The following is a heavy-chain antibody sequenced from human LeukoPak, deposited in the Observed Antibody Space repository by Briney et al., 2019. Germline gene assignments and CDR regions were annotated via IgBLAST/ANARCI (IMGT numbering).Heavy chain of an antibody. CDR2: IRSKAYGGTT. Sequence: GGSLRLSCTASGFTFGDYAMSWVRQAPGKGLEWVGFIRSKAYGGTTEYAASVKGRFTISRDDSKSIAYLQMNSLKTEDTAVYYCTRALILSRTYIVVVPAAFFDYWGQGTLVTVSS. CDR3: TRALILSRTYIVVVPAAFFDY. J-gene: IGHJ4*02. V-gene: IGHV3-49*04. CDR1: GFTFGDYA. D-gene: IGHD2-2*01.